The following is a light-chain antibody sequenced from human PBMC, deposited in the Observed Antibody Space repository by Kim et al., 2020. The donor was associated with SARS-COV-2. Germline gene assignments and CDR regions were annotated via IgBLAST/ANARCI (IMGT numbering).Light chain of an antibody. CDR3: HQYEDWPT. J-gene: IGKJ2*01. V-gene: IGKV3-15*01. CDR1: QSVSRN. CDR2: GAS. Sequence: PCASPGERVTLSCRSSQSVSRNLAWYQQRPGQAPRLLMYGASTRATGFPARFSGSGSGTEFTLTISSLQSEDFALYFCHQYEDWPTFGQGTKLEI.